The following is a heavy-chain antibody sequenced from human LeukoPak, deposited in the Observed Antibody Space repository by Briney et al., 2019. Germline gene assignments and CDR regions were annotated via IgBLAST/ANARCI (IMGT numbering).Heavy chain of an antibody. CDR2: IYYSGST. J-gene: IGHJ4*02. CDR1: GGSISSYY. D-gene: IGHD6-13*01. Sequence: SETLSLTCTVSGGSISSYYWSWIRQPPGKGLEWIGYIYYSGSTNYNPSLKSRVTISVDTSKNQFSLKLSSVTAADTAVYYCARGFSSSWLPTPYYFDYWGQGTLVTVSS. CDR3: ARGFSSSWLPTPYYFDY. V-gene: IGHV4-59*01.